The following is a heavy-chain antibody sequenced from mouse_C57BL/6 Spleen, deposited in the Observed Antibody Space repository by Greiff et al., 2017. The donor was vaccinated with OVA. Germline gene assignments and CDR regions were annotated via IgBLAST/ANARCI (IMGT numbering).Heavy chain of an antibody. CDR3: ARDLSFDY. CDR1: GYTFTSYW. Sequence: QVQLQQPGAELVMPGASVKLSCKASGYTFTSYWMHWVKQRPGQGLEWIGEIDPSDSYTNYNQKFKGKSTLTVDKSSSTAYMQLSSLTSEGSAVYYCARDLSFDYWGQGTTLTVSS. CDR2: IDPSDSYT. D-gene: IGHD5-1*01. V-gene: IGHV1-69*01. J-gene: IGHJ2*01.